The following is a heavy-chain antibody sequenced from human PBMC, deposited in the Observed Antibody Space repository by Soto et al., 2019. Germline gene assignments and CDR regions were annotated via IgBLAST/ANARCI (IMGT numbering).Heavy chain of an antibody. Sequence: SETLSLTCTVSSGSISSSDCFWGWIRRPPGKGLEWIGNIYYSGSTYYNPSLKSRVAMSVDTSNNQFSLKLSSVTAADTAVYYCARVLRDYPFYYYYMDVWGKGTTVTVSS. CDR2: IYYSGST. D-gene: IGHD3-10*01. CDR3: ARVLRDYPFYYYYMDV. CDR1: SGSISSSDCF. V-gene: IGHV4-39*01. J-gene: IGHJ6*03.